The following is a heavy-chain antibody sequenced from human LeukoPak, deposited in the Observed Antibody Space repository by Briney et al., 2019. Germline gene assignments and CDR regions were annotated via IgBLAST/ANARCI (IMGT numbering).Heavy chain of an antibody. CDR1: GFTFSSYE. J-gene: IGHJ4*02. D-gene: IGHD2-21*01. Sequence: PGGSLRLSCAASGFTFSSYEMNWVRQAPGKGLEWVSYISSTGTTIYYADSVKGRFTISRDNAKNSLYLQMNSLRAEDTAVYYCARGSGGGFQFPSDYWSQGILVTVSS. V-gene: IGHV3-48*03. CDR2: ISSTGTTI. CDR3: ARGSGGGFQFPSDY.